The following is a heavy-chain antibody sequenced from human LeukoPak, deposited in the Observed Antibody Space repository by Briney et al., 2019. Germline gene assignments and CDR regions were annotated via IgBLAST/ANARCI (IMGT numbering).Heavy chain of an antibody. CDR3: ARRTDYAAPFDY. CDR1: GFTVSSNY. CDR2: IYYSGST. J-gene: IGHJ4*02. V-gene: IGHV4-59*08. D-gene: IGHD4-17*01. Sequence: PGGSLRLSCAASGFTVSSNYMSWVRQASGKGLEWIGYIYYSGSTNYNPSLKSRVTISVDTSKNQFSLKLSSVTAADTAVYYCARRTDYAAPFDYWGQGTLVTVSS.